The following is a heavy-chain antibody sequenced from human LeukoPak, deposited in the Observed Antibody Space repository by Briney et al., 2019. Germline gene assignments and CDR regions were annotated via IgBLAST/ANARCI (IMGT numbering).Heavy chain of an antibody. CDR3: ASRPDRYYYYYGMDV. J-gene: IGHJ6*04. V-gene: IGHV1-18*04. CDR2: ISAYNGNT. Sequence: ASVKVSCKASGYTFTSYGISWVRQAPGQGLEWMGWISAYNGNTNYAQKLQGRVTMTTDTSTSTAYMELRSLRSDDTAVYYCASRPDRYYYYYGMDVWGKGTTVTVSS. CDR1: GYTFTSYG. D-gene: IGHD1-14*01.